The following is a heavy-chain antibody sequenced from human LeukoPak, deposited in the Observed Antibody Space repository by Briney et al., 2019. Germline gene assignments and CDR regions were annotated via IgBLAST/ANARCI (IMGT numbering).Heavy chain of an antibody. D-gene: IGHD3-10*01. CDR1: GDSLRSGHSY. J-gene: IGHJ4*02. CDR2: LYDTGST. CDR3: VRAGWFGDLHSPDYNFDS. V-gene: IGHV4-61*01. Sequence: SDTLSLTCHVSGDSLRSGHSYWNWIRQAPGKGLEWIGYLYDTGSTNYNASLQSRVTISRDTSKKQVSLELRSVTAADTAMYYCVRAGWFGDLHSPDYNFDSWGQGTLVTVSS.